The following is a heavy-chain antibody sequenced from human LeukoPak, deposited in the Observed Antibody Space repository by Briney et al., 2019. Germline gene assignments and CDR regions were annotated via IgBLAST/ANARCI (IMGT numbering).Heavy chain of an antibody. Sequence: SETLSLTCTVSGYPISSGYYWGWIRQPPGKGLEWIGSIYHSGSTYYNPSLKSRVTISVDTSKNQFSLKLSSVTAADTAVYYCARDSRYSFDYWGQGTLVTVSS. CDR3: ARDSRYSFDY. CDR1: GYPISSGYY. V-gene: IGHV4-38-2*02. J-gene: IGHJ4*02. D-gene: IGHD5-12*01. CDR2: IYHSGST.